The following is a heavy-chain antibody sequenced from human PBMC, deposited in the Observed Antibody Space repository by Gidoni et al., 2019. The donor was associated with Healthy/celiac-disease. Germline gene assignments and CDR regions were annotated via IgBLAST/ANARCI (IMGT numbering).Heavy chain of an antibody. Sequence: QVQLVESGGGVVQPGRSLRLSCAASGSTFSNYGMHWVRQAPGKGLGWVAVISYDGSNNYDADSVKGRFTISRDNSKNTLYLQMNSLRAEDTAVYYCAKDHGVGPKIGGVVVVPTAIENWGQGTLVTVSS. V-gene: IGHV3-30*18. J-gene: IGHJ4*02. CDR3: AKDHGVGPKIGGVVVVPTAIEN. CDR2: ISYDGSNN. D-gene: IGHD2-2*01. CDR1: GSTFSNYG.